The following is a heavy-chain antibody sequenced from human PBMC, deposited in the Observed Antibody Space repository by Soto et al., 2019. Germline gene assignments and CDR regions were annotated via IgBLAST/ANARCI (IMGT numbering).Heavy chain of an antibody. CDR3: ARDRGWSLFDY. D-gene: IGHD6-19*01. CDR1: GFTFSTYW. V-gene: IGHV3-74*01. J-gene: IGHJ4*02. Sequence: EVQLVESGGGLVQPGGSLRLSCAASGFTFSTYWMYWVRQVPGKGLVWVSRTDTDGSDTSDADSVKGRFTISRDNAKNTLYLQMNSLRAEDTAVYYCARDRGWSLFDYWGQGTLVTVSS. CDR2: TDTDGSDT.